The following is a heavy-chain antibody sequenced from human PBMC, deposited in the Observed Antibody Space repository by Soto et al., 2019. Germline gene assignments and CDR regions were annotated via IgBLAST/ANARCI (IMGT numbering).Heavy chain of an antibody. J-gene: IGHJ4*02. V-gene: IGHV3-23*01. CDR3: AEAAPFLGVDY. CDR1: GFSFTYYG. CDR2: ISGSGGST. Sequence: GGSLRLSCAASGFSFTYYGMHWVRQAPGKGLDWVSAISGSGGSTYYADSVKGRFTISRDNSKNTLYLQMNSLRAEDTAVYYCAEAAPFLGVDYWGQGALVTVSS.